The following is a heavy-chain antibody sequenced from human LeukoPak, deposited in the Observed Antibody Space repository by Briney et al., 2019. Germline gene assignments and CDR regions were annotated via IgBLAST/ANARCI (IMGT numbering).Heavy chain of an antibody. CDR1: GFTFSSYW. D-gene: IGHD6-13*01. Sequence: GGSLRLSCAASGFTFSSYWMHWVRQAPGKGLVWVSRINTDGSSTSYADSVKGRFTISRDNAKNTLYLQMNSLRAEDPAVYYCARVDYSSSWIGTYYFDYWGQGTLVSVSS. V-gene: IGHV3-74*01. CDR3: ARVDYSSSWIGTYYFDY. CDR2: INTDGSST. J-gene: IGHJ4*02.